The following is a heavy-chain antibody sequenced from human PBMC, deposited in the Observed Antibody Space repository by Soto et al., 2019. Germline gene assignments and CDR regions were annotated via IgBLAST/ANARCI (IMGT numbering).Heavy chain of an antibody. V-gene: IGHV3-23*01. Sequence: WGSLRLSCAASGFTFSSYAMSWVRQAPGKGLEWVLAISGSGGSTYYAGSVKGRFTISRDNSKNTLYLQMNSLRAEDTAVYYCAREGGGGVVTAAIDYYYGMDVWGQGTTVTVSS. J-gene: IGHJ6*02. CDR3: AREGGGGVVTAAIDYYYGMDV. CDR1: GFTFSSYA. CDR2: ISGSGGST. D-gene: IGHD2-2*02.